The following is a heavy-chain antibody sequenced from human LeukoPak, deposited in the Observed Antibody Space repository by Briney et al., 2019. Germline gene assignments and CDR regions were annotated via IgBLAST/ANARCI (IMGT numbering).Heavy chain of an antibody. Sequence: SETLSLTCAVYGGSFSGYYWSWIRQPPGKGLEWIGYIYYSGSTYYNPSLKSRVTISVDTSKNQFSLKLSSVTAADTAVYYCAREHIAVAGTYWFDPWGQGTLVTVSS. J-gene: IGHJ5*02. CDR3: AREHIAVAGTYWFDP. D-gene: IGHD6-19*01. V-gene: IGHV4-34*09. CDR1: GGSFSGYY. CDR2: IYYSGST.